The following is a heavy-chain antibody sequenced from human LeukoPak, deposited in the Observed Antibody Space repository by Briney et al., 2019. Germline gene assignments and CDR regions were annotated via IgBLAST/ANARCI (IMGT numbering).Heavy chain of an antibody. Sequence: GGSLRLSCAASGFTFSSYSMNWVRQAPGKGLEWVSSISSSSSYIYYADSVKGRFTISRDNAKNSLYLQINSLRAEDTAVYYCARDGDGSITMVSNPWGQGPLVTVS. CDR3: ARDGDGSITMVSNP. D-gene: IGHD3-10*01. J-gene: IGHJ5*02. CDR2: ISSSSSYI. CDR1: GFTFSSYS. V-gene: IGHV3-21*01.